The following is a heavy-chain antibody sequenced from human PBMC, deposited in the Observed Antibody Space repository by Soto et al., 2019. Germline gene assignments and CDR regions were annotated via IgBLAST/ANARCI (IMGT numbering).Heavy chain of an antibody. J-gene: IGHJ4*02. V-gene: IGHV3-48*03. CDR3: ARENYGDAFDF. CDR2: INSGGTSI. D-gene: IGHD4-17*01. Sequence: GGSLRLSCAASGFTVTNYEMSWVRQAPGKGLEWVSYINSGGTSIKYADSVKGRFTISRDNARNSLYLQMNSLRDEDTAVYYCARENYGDAFDFWGQGALVTVSS. CDR1: GFTVTNYE.